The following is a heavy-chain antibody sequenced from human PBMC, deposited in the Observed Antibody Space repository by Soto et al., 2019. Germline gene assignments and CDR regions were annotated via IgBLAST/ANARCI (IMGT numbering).Heavy chain of an antibody. V-gene: IGHV1-2*02. Sequence: GASVKVSCKASGYTFTVYYIPWVRQAPGQGLEWMGWINPKSGGTMYPQKFQGRVTMTWDTSISTAYMALTRLRSDDTAVYYCARDLAKGGDSAGFDYGGQGTLVTVSS. J-gene: IGHJ4*02. CDR2: INPKSGGT. CDR3: ARDLAKGGDSAGFDY. D-gene: IGHD4-17*01. CDR1: GYTFTVYY.